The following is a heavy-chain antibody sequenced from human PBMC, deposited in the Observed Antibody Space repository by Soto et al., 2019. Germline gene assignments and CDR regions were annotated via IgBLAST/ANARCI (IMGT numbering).Heavy chain of an antibody. V-gene: IGHV3-30-3*01. D-gene: IGHD6-6*01. J-gene: IGHJ4*02. CDR1: GFTFSSYA. CDR2: ISYDGSNK. CDR3: ARSLLYSSSSAGY. Sequence: GGSLRLSCAASGFTFSSYAMHWVRQAPGKGLEWVAVISYDGSNKYYADSVKGRFTISRDNSKNTLYLQMNSLRSEDTAVYYCARSLLYSSSSAGYWGQGTLVTVSS.